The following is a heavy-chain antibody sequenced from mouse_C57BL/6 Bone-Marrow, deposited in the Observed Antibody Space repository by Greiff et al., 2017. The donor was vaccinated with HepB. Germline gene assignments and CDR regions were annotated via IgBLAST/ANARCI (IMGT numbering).Heavy chain of an antibody. CDR1: GYTFTDYY. D-gene: IGHD1-1*01. Sequence: EVQLQQSGPVLVKPGASVKMSCKASGYTFTDYYMNWVKQSHGKSLEWIGVINPYNGGTSYNQKFKGKATLTVDKSSSTAYMELNSLTSEDSAVYYCARSSWVVATDYAMDYWGQGTSVTVSS. CDR3: ARSSWVVATDYAMDY. CDR2: INPYNGGT. J-gene: IGHJ4*01. V-gene: IGHV1-19*01.